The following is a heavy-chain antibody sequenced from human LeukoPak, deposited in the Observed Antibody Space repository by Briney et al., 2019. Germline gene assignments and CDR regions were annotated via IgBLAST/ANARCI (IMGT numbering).Heavy chain of an antibody. CDR1: GGSISSSSYY. Sequence: PSETLSLTCTVSGGSISSSSYYWGWIRQPPGKGLEWIGSIYYSGSTYYNPSLKSRVTISVDTSKNQFSLKLSSVTAADTAVYYCARQGYSGWLDYWGQGTLVTVSS. D-gene: IGHD6-19*01. J-gene: IGHJ4*02. CDR3: ARQGYSGWLDY. CDR2: IYYSGST. V-gene: IGHV4-39*01.